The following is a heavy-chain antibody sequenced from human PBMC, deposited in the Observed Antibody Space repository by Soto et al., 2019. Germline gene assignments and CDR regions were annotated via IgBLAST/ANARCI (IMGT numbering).Heavy chain of an antibody. D-gene: IGHD2-15*01. CDR2: ISSSASHI. J-gene: IGHJ5*02. V-gene: IGHV3-21*01. CDR1: GFSFSSYS. Sequence: EVQLVESGGGLVKPGGSLRLSCAASGFSFSSYSMNWVRQAPGKGLEWVSSISSSASHINYADSVKGRFTIPRDNAKKSLHLKMNSLGAEETAVYYCAKGYAGYCSGGTCYWFDPWGQGTLVTVSS. CDR3: AKGYAGYCSGGTCYWFDP.